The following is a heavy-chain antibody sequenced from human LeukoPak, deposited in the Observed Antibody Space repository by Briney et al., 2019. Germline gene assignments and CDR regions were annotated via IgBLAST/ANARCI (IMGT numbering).Heavy chain of an antibody. V-gene: IGHV3-48*02. CDR3: ARQRQGSFDY. D-gene: IGHD2-15*01. CDR1: GFTFSSYS. Sequence: PGGSLRLSCAASGFTFSSYSMNWVRQAPGKGLEWVSYISSSSSTIHYADSLKGRFTISRDNAKNSLYPQMNSLRDEDTAVYYCARQRQGSFDYWGQGTLVTVSS. J-gene: IGHJ4*02. CDR2: ISSSSSTI.